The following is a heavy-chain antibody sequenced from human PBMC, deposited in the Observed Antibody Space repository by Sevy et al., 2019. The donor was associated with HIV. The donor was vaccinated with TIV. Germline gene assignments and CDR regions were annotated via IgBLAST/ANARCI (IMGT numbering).Heavy chain of an antibody. CDR3: ARGGLTWLTGAIYFDY. CDR1: GYTFTGYY. CDR2: INPNSGGT. V-gene: IGHV1-2*02. Sequence: ASVKVSCKASGYTFTGYYMHWVRQAPGQGLEWMGWINPNSGGTNYAQKFQGRVTMTRDTSISTAYMELSRLRSDDTAVYYCARGGLTWLTGAIYFDYRGQGTLVTVSS. J-gene: IGHJ4*02. D-gene: IGHD7-27*01.